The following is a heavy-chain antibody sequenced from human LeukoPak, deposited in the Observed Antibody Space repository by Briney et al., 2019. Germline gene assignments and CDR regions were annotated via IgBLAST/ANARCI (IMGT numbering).Heavy chain of an antibody. D-gene: IGHD3-10*01. V-gene: IGHV3-15*01. J-gene: IGHJ5*02. CDR3: TTDRDYYGSGSLP. Sequence: GGSLRLSCAASGFTFSNAWMSWVRQAPGKGLEWVGRIKSKTDGGTADYAAPVKGRFTISRDDSKNTLYLQMNSLKTEDTAVYYCTTDRDYYGSGSLPWGQGTLVTVSS. CDR2: IKSKTDGGTA. CDR1: GFTFSNAW.